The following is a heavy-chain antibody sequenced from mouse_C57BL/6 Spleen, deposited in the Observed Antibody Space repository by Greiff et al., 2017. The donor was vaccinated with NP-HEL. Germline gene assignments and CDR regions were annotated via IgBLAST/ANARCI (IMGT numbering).Heavy chain of an antibody. V-gene: IGHV5-4*03. CDR1: GFTFSSYA. CDR2: ISDGGSYT. Sequence: EVKLMESGGGLVKPGGSLKLSCAASGFTFSSYAMSWVRQTPEKRLEWVATISDGGSYTYYPDNVKGRFTISRDNAKNNLYLQMSHLKSEDTAMYYCARGAYSNSFYYYAMDYWGQGTSVTVSS. D-gene: IGHD2-5*01. CDR3: ARGAYSNSFYYYAMDY. J-gene: IGHJ4*01.